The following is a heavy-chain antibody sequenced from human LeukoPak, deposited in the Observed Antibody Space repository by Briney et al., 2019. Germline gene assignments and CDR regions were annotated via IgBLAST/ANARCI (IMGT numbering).Heavy chain of an antibody. D-gene: IGHD6-6*01. CDR1: GGSISSGSYY. J-gene: IGHJ6*03. CDR3: ARVVRGSSPSYYYYYMDV. Sequence: PSETLSLTCTVSGGSISSGSYYWSWIRQPAGKGLEWIGRIYTSGSTNYNPSLKSRVTISVDTSKNQFSLKLSSVTAADTAVYYCARVVRGSSPSYYYYYMDVWGKGTTVTVSS. CDR2: IYTSGST. V-gene: IGHV4-61*02.